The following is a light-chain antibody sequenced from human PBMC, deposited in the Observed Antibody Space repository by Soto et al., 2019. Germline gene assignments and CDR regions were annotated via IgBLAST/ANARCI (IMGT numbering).Light chain of an antibody. Sequence: EIVMTQSPATLSVSPGERATLSCRASQSVSSNLDWYQQKPGQAPRLLIYGASTRATGIPARFSGSGSGTEFTLTISSLQSEDFAVYYCQQYNNWPPSVTFGQGTKVEIK. V-gene: IGKV3-15*01. CDR3: QQYNNWPPSVT. CDR1: QSVSSN. J-gene: IGKJ1*01. CDR2: GAS.